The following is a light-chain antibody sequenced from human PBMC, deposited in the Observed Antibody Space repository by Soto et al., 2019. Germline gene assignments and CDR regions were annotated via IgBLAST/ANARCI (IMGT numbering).Light chain of an antibody. V-gene: IGKV1-27*01. Sequence: DIQMTQSPSSLSASVGDRVTITCRASQGISDYLAWYQQKSGRVPKVLIYAASTLQSGVPSRFSGSGSETDFTLTISSLQPEDVATYYCQKYNRAAWTCGQGTRVEIK. CDR2: AAS. CDR3: QKYNRAAWT. CDR1: QGISDY. J-gene: IGKJ1*01.